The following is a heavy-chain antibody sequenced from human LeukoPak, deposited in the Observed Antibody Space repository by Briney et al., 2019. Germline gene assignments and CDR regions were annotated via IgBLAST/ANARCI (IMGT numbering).Heavy chain of an antibody. D-gene: IGHD3-3*01. CDR2: ISGSGGST. J-gene: IGHJ4*02. CDR3: AKVAAANYDFWGGYYN. V-gene: IGHV3-23*01. CDR1: GFTFSSYA. Sequence: GGSLRLSCAASGFTFSSYAMSWVRQAPGKGLEWVSAISGSGGSTYYADSVKGRFTISRDNSKNTLYLQMNSLRAEDTAVYYCAKVAAANYDFWGGYYNWGQGTLVTVSS.